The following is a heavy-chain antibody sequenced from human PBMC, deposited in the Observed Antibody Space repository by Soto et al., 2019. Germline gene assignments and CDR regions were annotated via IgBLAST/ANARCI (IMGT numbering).Heavy chain of an antibody. CDR3: ARQVPRNWFDP. CDR1: GGSVSRGTDY. CDR2: IHHNRGT. Sequence: QVQLQESGPGLVKPSETLSLTCAVSGGSVSRGTDYWTWIRQPPGNGLERIGYIHHNRGTNYSPPLRGRDIISIDTSKNQFSVKMSSVTAADTAVYYCARQVPRNWFDPWGQGSLVTVSS. J-gene: IGHJ5*02. V-gene: IGHV4-61*01.